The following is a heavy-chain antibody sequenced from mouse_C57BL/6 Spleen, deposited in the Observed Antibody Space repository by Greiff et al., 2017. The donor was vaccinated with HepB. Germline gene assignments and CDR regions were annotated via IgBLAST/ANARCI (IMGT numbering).Heavy chain of an antibody. CDR1: GYTFTDYY. D-gene: IGHD1-1*01. CDR3: GRGEDSYYYGSRPWFAY. V-gene: IGHV1-26*01. CDR2: INPNNGGT. J-gene: IGHJ3*01. Sequence: VQLQQSGPELVKPGASVKISCKASGYTFTDYYMNWVKQSHGKSLEWIGDINPNNGGTSYNQKFKGKATLTVDKSSSTAYMELRSLTSEDSAVYYCGRGEDSYYYGSRPWFAYWGQGTLVTVSA.